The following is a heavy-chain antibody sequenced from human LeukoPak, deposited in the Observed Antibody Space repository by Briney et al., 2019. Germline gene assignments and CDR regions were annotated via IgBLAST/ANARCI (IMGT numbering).Heavy chain of an antibody. J-gene: IGHJ6*02. D-gene: IGHD3-22*01. CDR2: IYYSGRT. CDR3: AGLYYYDSSGSYHPPTYYYYYGMDV. CDR1: GGSISSNSYY. Sequence: SETLSLTCTVSGGSISSNSYYWGWIRQPPGKGLEWIGSIYYSGRTYYNPSLKSRFTISVDTSKNHFSLQLISVTAADTAVYYCAGLYYYDSSGSYHPPTYYYYYGMDVWGQGTTVTVSS. V-gene: IGHV4-39*01.